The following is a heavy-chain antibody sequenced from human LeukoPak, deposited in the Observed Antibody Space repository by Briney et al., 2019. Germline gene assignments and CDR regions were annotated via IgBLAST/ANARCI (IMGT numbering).Heavy chain of an antibody. Sequence: SETLSLTCAVYGGSFSGYYWSWIRQPPGKGLEWIGEINHSGSTNYNPSLKSRVTISVDTSKNQFSLKLSSVTAADTAVYYCARDGRLRGLTWGQGTLVTVSS. CDR2: INHSGST. D-gene: IGHD5-12*01. CDR1: GGSFSGYY. CDR3: ARDGRLRGLT. V-gene: IGHV4-34*01. J-gene: IGHJ5*02.